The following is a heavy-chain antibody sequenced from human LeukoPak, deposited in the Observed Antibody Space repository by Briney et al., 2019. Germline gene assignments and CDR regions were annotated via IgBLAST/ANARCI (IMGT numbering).Heavy chain of an antibody. Sequence: SETLSLTCAVYGGSFSGYYWSWVRQPPGKGLEWIGEINHSGSTNYNPSLKSRVTISVDTSKNQFSLKLSSVTAADTAVYYCARGRSGWGQGTLVTVSS. J-gene: IGHJ4*02. D-gene: IGHD6-25*01. CDR1: GGSFSGYY. CDR2: INHSGST. CDR3: ARGRSG. V-gene: IGHV4-34*01.